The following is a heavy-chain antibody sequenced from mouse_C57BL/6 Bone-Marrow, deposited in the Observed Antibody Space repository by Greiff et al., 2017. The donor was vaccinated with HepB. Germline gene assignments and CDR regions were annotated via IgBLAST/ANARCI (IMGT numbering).Heavy chain of an antibody. CDR1: GFTFSSYA. D-gene: IGHD3-3*01. CDR2: ISDGGSYT. V-gene: IGHV5-4*03. CDR3: ARGNLGGTWFAY. J-gene: IGHJ3*01. Sequence: EVKLMESGGGLVKPGGSLKLSCAASGFTFSSYAMSWVRQTPEKRLEWVATISDGGSYTYYPDNVKGRFTISRDNAKNNLYLQMSHLKSEDTAMYYCARGNLGGTWFAYWGQGTLVTVSA.